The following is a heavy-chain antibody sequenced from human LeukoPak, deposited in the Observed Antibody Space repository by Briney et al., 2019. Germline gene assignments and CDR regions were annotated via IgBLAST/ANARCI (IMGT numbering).Heavy chain of an antibody. Sequence: GGSLRLSCAASGFTFSSYSMNWVRQAPGKGLEWVSYISSSSSTIYYADSVKGRFTISRDNAKNSLYLQMNSLRVQDTAVYYCVKDWGSEFASGSSYFDDWGQGILVTVSS. J-gene: IGHJ4*02. D-gene: IGHD3-10*01. CDR3: VKDWGSEFASGSSYFDD. V-gene: IGHV3-48*01. CDR2: ISSSSSTI. CDR1: GFTFSSYS.